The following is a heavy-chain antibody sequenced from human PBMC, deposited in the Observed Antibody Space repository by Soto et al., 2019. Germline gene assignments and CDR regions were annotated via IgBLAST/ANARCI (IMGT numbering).Heavy chain of an antibody. Sequence: EVQLVESGGGLVQPGGSLRLSCAASGFTFSSYAMSWVRHAPGKGLEWVSASSGSGGSTYYADSLKGRFTISRDNSKNTLNQEMNRFRGGDTAVYCSAKPGSSGCYEVGLMDDWGQGTIGTDSS. CDR1: GFTFSSYA. CDR3: AKPGSSGCYEVGLMDD. V-gene: IGHV3-23*04. CDR2: SSGSGGST. D-gene: IGHD6-19*01. J-gene: IGHJ6*02.